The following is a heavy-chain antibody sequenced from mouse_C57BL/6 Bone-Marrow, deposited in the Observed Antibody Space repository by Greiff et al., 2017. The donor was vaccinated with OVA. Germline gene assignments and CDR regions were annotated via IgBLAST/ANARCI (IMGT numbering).Heavy chain of an antibody. Sequence: DVMLVESGGGLVQPGESLKLSCESNEYEFPSHDMSWVRKTPEKRLELVAALNSDGGSTSYPDTMERRFIISRDNTKKTLYLQMSSLRAEYTAWYYCARHSNWDAAYWGQGTLVTVSA. CDR1: EYEFPSHD. CDR3: ARHSNWDAAY. J-gene: IGHJ3*01. V-gene: IGHV5-2*01. D-gene: IGHD4-1*01. CDR2: LNSDGGST.